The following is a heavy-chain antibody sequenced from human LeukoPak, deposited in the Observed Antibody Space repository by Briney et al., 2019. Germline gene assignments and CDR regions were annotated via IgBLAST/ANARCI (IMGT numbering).Heavy chain of an antibody. Sequence: GRSLRLSCAASGFTFSSYAMHWVRQAPGKGLEWVAVISYDGSNKYYADSVKGRFTISRDNSKNTLYLQMNSLRAEDTAVYYCARDGGGFWEQWLGLNAFDIWGQGTMVTVSS. CDR1: GFTFSSYA. CDR2: ISYDGSNK. CDR3: ARDGGGFWEQWLGLNAFDI. J-gene: IGHJ3*02. V-gene: IGHV3-30*04. D-gene: IGHD6-19*01.